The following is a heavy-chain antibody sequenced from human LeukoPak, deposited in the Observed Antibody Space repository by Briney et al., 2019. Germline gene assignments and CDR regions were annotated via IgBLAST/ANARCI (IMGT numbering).Heavy chain of an antibody. CDR3: ARGGHCSGGSCSTIGAFDI. V-gene: IGHV3-53*01. CDR1: GLTVSSDY. D-gene: IGHD2-15*01. Sequence: PGGSLRLSCAAYGLTVSSDYMTWVRQAPGKGLEWVSVIYTDGRTEYGDSAKGRFTIARDTSKNILYLQMNSLRVEDTAVYFCARGGHCSGGSCSTIGAFDIWGQGTLVTVSS. CDR2: IYTDGRT. J-gene: IGHJ3*02.